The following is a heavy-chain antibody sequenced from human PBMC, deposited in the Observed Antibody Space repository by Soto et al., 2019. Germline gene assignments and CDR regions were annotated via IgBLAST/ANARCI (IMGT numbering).Heavy chain of an antibody. D-gene: IGHD3-16*01. J-gene: IGHJ4*02. CDR3: AKDTGMIIGNYFYY. CDR1: GFTFDDYA. V-gene: IGHV3-9*01. CDR2: ISWNSGSI. Sequence: EVQLVESGGGLVQPGRSLRLSCAASGFTFDDYAMHWVRQAPGKGLEWVSGISWNSGSIGYADSVKGRFTISRDNAKNSLYLQMNSLRAEDTALYYCAKDTGMIIGNYFYYWGQGTLVTVSS.